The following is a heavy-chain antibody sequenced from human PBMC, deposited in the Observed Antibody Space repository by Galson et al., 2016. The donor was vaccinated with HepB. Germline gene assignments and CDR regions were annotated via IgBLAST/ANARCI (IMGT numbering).Heavy chain of an antibody. CDR2: VIPILEAT. D-gene: IGHD5-24*01. CDR3: ATNPYNYWSDYFYDF. Sequence: SVKVSCKASGDTLDTFAFSWVRQAPGQGLEWMGRVIPILEATNYAQKFKDRVTFTADRSTTTAYMELTGLTSEDTGVYYCATNPYNYWSDYFYDFWGQGTLVTVSA. V-gene: IGHV1-69*04. CDR1: GDTLDTFA. J-gene: IGHJ4*02.